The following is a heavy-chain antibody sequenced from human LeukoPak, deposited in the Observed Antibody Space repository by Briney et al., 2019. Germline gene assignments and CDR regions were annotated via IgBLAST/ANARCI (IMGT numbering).Heavy chain of an antibody. CDR2: IKTKSDGGTT. CDR1: GFTFTTYW. CDR3: TSSGMTTVTLSGVEYYYYYMDV. J-gene: IGHJ6*03. Sequence: KSGRSLRLSCAASGFTFTTYWMSWVRQAPGRGLEWVGRIKTKSDGGTTEYAASVKGRFTISRDDSKTTLYLQMNSLKTEDTAVYYCTSSGMTTVTLSGVEYYYYYMDVWGKGTTVTISS. D-gene: IGHD4-11*01. V-gene: IGHV3-15*01.